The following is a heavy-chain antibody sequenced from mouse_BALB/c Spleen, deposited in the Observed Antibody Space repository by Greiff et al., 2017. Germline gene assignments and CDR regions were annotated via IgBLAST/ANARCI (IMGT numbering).Heavy chain of an antibody. CDR2: IYPGNSDT. CDR3: TRGSYDYWYFDV. V-gene: IGHV1-5*01. J-gene: IGHJ1*01. Sequence: EVQLQQSGTVLARPGASVKMSCKASGYTFTSYWMHWVKQRPGQGLEWIGAIYPGNSDTSYNQKFKGKAKLTAVTSTSTAYMELSSLTNEDSAVYYCTRGSYDYWYFDVWGAGTTVTVSS. CDR1: GYTFTSYW. D-gene: IGHD2-3*01.